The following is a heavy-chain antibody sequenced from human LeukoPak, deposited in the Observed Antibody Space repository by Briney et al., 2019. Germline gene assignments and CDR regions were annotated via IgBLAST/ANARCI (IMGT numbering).Heavy chain of an antibody. Sequence: PGGSLTLSCAASGFTFSSYWMQWVRQAPGKGLVWVSRIDGDGRSTNYTDSVKGRFTISRDNAKNTVYLQMNSLRAEDTAVYYCGRGYRGYFYYWGQGTLVTVSS. CDR2: IDGDGRST. CDR3: GRGYRGYFYY. J-gene: IGHJ4*02. V-gene: IGHV3-74*01. CDR1: GFTFSSYW. D-gene: IGHD2-15*01.